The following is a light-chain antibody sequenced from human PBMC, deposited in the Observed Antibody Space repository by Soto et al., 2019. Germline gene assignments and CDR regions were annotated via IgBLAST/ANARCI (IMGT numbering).Light chain of an antibody. CDR2: DTY. J-gene: IGLJ3*02. CDR1: TGAVSSGYY. Sequence: QTVVTQEPSLTVSPGGTVTLTCASSTGAVSSGYYANWFQQRPGQAPRSLIFDTYNRHSWTPARFSGSLFGGKATLTLTGVQPEDEAKYHCLLYYDGSRVFGGGTQLTVL. V-gene: IGLV7-43*01. CDR3: LLYYDGSRV.